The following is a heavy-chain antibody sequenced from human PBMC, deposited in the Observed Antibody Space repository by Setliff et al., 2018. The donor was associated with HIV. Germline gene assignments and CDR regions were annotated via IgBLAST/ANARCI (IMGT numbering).Heavy chain of an antibody. CDR1: GGSFSGNY. CDR3: ARRTVAPIGTFFDS. J-gene: IGHJ4*02. Sequence: NPSETLSLTCAVYGGSFSGNYWSWIRQPPGKGLEWIGEVNHGGRLNYNPSLKSRVTISVDTSKNQFSLRLTSVTAADTALYYCARRTVAPIGTFFDSWGQGTLVTV. D-gene: IGHD2-15*01. V-gene: IGHV4-34*01. CDR2: VNHGGRL.